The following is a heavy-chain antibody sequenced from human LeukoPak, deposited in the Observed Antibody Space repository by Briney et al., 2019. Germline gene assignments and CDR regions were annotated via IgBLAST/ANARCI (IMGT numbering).Heavy chain of an antibody. CDR3: ARDESTSILWW. CDR2: INPSGGST. Sequence: ASVKVSCKASGYTFINYYMHWVRQAPGQGLELMGIINPSGGSTSYAQKFQGRVTMTRDTSTSTVYMELSSLRSEDTAVYYCARDESTSILWWWGQGTLVTVSS. CDR1: GYTFINYY. J-gene: IGHJ1*01. D-gene: IGHD2-21*01. V-gene: IGHV1-46*01.